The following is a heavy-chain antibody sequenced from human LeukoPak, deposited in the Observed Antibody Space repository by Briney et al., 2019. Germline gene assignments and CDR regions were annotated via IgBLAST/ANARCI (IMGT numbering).Heavy chain of an antibody. CDR3: ARADCSSTSCYDYYYYGMDG. CDR1: GFTFSSYS. J-gene: IGHJ6*02. V-gene: IGHV3-48*01. D-gene: IGHD2-2*01. Sequence: GGSLRLSCAASGFTFSSYSMNWVRQAPGKGLEWVSYISSSSSTIYYADSVKGRFTISRDNAKNSLYLQMNSLRAEDTAVYYCARADCSSTSCYDYYYYGMDGWGQGTTVTVSS. CDR2: ISSSSSTI.